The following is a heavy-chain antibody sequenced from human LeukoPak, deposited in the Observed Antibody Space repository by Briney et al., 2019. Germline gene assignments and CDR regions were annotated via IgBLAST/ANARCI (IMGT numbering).Heavy chain of an antibody. D-gene: IGHD3-10*01. CDR3: ARHELLWFGELLPFDY. CDR2: INHSGST. J-gene: IGHJ4*02. Sequence: SETLSLTCAVYGGSFSGYYWSWIRHPPGKGLERIGEINHSGSTNYNPSLKSRVTISVDTSKNQFSLKLSSVTAADTAVYYCARHELLWFGELLPFDYWGQGTLVTVSS. V-gene: IGHV4-34*01. CDR1: GGSFSGYY.